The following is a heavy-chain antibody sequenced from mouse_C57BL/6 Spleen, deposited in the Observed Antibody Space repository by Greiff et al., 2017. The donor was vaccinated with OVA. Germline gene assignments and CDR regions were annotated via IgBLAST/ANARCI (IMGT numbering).Heavy chain of an antibody. J-gene: IGHJ4*01. CDR2: IYPSDSET. CDR1: GYTFTSYW. D-gene: IGHD3-2*02. CDR3: ARRGAQPTYAMDY. V-gene: IGHV1-61*01. Sequence: QVQLQQPGAELVRSGSSVKLSCTASGYTFTSYWMDWVKQRTGQGLEWIGNIYPSDSETQYNQKFKDKATLTVDKSSSTAYMQLSSLTSEDSAVYYCARRGAQPTYAMDYWGQGTSVTVSS.